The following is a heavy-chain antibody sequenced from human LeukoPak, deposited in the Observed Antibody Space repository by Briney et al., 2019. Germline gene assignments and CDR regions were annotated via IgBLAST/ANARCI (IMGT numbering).Heavy chain of an antibody. CDR2: INHSGST. Sequence: SETLSLTCAVYGGSFSGYYWSWIRQPPGKGLEWIGEINHSGSTNYNPSLKSRVTISVDTSKNQFSLKLSSVTAADTAVYYCAREGVIAARPGLDYWGQGTLVTISS. D-gene: IGHD6-6*01. V-gene: IGHV4-34*01. J-gene: IGHJ4*02. CDR3: AREGVIAARPGLDY. CDR1: GGSFSGYY.